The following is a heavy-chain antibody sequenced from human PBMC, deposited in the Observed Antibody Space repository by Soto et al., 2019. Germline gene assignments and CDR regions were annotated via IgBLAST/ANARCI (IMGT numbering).Heavy chain of an antibody. D-gene: IGHD1-26*01. CDR1: TFSMYS. V-gene: IGHV3-21*01. CDR3: TRDQGGSYDSWVDP. CDR2: ISSGGSYI. J-gene: IGHJ5*02. Sequence: EVQVVESGGGLVQPGGSLRLSCIFTFSMYSMNWVRQAPGKGLEWVASISSGGSYIKYADSVKGRFTISRDNAKNSVSLQMNSLRVDDTAVYFCTRDQGGSYDSWVDPWGQGTLVTVSS.